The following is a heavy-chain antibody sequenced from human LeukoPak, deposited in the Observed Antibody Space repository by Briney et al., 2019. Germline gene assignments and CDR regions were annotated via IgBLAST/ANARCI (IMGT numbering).Heavy chain of an antibody. CDR3: ARRPFGRMDV. Sequence: PSETLSLTCAVYGGSFSGYYWSWIRQPPGKGLEWIGENNHSGSTNYNPSLKSRVTISVDTSKNQFSLKLSSVTAADTAVYYCARRPFGRMDVWGKGTTVTVSS. D-gene: IGHD3-16*01. V-gene: IGHV4-34*01. CDR2: NNHSGST. CDR1: GGSFSGYY. J-gene: IGHJ6*03.